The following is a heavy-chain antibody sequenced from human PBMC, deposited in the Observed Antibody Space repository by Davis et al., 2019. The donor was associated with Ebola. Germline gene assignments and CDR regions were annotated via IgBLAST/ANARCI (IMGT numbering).Heavy chain of an antibody. CDR3: AKDKIAAAGEYYFDY. D-gene: IGHD6-13*01. CDR2: ISWDGGST. CDR1: GFTFDDYA. J-gene: IGHJ4*02. Sequence: GGSLRLSCAASGFTFDDYAMHWVRQAPGKGLEWVSLISWDGGSTYYADSVKGRFTISRDNSKNSLYLQMNSLRAEDTALYYCAKDKIAAAGEYYFDYWGQGTLVTVSS. V-gene: IGHV3-43D*03.